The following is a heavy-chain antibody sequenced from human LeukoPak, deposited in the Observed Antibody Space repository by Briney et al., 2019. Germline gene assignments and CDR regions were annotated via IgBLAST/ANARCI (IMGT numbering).Heavy chain of an antibody. CDR2: IESDGTKE. CDR1: GFRYSSYD. V-gene: IGHV3-30*02. Sequence: GGSLRLSCAASGFRYSSYDIHWVRQAPGKGLEWVTFIESDGTKEYYADSVKGRFTISRDNSKNTVYVQMNTLRAEDTAVYYCAKEGSGWYYLDYWGQGTVVTVSS. CDR3: AKEGSGWYYLDY. J-gene: IGHJ4*02. D-gene: IGHD6-19*01.